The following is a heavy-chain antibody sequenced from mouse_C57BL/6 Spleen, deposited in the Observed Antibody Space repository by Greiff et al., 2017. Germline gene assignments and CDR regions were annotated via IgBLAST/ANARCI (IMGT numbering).Heavy chain of an antibody. D-gene: IGHD1-1*01. V-gene: IGHV14-4*01. Sequence: VHVKQSGAELVRPGASVKLSCTASGFNIKDDYMHWVKQRPEQGLEWIGWIDPENGDTEYASKFQGKATITADTSSNTAYLQLSSLTSEDTAVYYCTTGGSSSYYFDYWGQGTTLTVSS. CDR2: IDPENGDT. CDR1: GFNIKDDY. CDR3: TTGGSSSYYFDY. J-gene: IGHJ2*01.